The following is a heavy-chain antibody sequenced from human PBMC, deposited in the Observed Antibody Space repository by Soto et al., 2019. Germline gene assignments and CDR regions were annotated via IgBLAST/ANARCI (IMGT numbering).Heavy chain of an antibody. J-gene: IGHJ6*02. CDR1: GFTVSSNY. CDR3: ARAFPGLSRDCSGGSCYSKFGYYGMDV. V-gene: IGHV3-53*01. Sequence: PGGSLRLSCAASGFTVSSNYMSWVRQAPGKGLEWVSVIYSGGSTYYADSVKGRFTISRDNSKNTLYLQMNSLRAEDTAVYYCARAFPGLSRDCSGGSCYSKFGYYGMDVWGQGTTVTVSS. CDR2: IYSGGST. D-gene: IGHD2-15*01.